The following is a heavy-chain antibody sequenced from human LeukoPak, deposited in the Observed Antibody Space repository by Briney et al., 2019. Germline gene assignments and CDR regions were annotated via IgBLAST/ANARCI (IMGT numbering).Heavy chain of an antibody. Sequence: ASVKVSCKASGYTFNSSYMHWVRQAPGQGLEWMGIINPSDDSTRYAQKLQGRVTMTKDTSTNTVYMHLSSLSSDDTAVYYCARAYYESSAYRHAVYFDYWGQGTLVTVSS. CDR1: GYTFNSSY. D-gene: IGHD3-22*01. CDR2: INPSDDST. J-gene: IGHJ4*02. V-gene: IGHV1-46*02. CDR3: ARAYYESSAYRHAVYFDY.